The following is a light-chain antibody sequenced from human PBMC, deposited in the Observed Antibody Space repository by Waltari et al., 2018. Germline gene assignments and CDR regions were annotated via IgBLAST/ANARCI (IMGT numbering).Light chain of an antibody. J-gene: IGKJ2*01. CDR2: KAS. Sequence: DIQMTQSPSTLSASLGDRVSITCRASQNIHSWLAWYQQKPGKAPKLLFYKASTLQTEVPSRFSGSVSGTDFTLTISSLQPDDFATYYCQQYDTVPYTFGLGTKVE. CDR1: QNIHSW. V-gene: IGKV1-5*03. CDR3: QQYDTVPYT.